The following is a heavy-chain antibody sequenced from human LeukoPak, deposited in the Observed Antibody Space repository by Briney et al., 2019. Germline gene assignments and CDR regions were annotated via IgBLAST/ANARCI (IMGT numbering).Heavy chain of an antibody. J-gene: IGHJ4*02. CDR1: GFTFITYG. D-gene: IGHD3-22*01. Sequence: GGSLRLSCAASGFTFITYGMHWVRQTPGKGLEWVALIWYDGSYKYYADSVKGRFTISRDNSKNTLYLQMNSLRAEDTAVYYCAREYYDSSDYPRQHYFDYWGQGTLVTVSS. V-gene: IGHV3-33*01. CDR2: IWYDGSYK. CDR3: AREYYDSSDYPRQHYFDY.